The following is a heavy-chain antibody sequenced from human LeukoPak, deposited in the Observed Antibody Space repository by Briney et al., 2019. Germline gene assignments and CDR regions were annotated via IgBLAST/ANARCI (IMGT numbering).Heavy chain of an antibody. J-gene: IGHJ6*02. Sequence: GGSLRLSCAASGFTFSSSAMSWVRQAPGKGLEWVSAISNNGGYTYYADSVKGRFTISRDNSKNTLYLQMNSLRAEDTAVYYCAKLSGALYDFWSGYWDYYYGMDVWGQGTTVTVSS. V-gene: IGHV3-23*01. D-gene: IGHD3-3*01. CDR2: ISNNGGYT. CDR3: AKLSGALYDFWSGYWDYYYGMDV. CDR1: GFTFSSSA.